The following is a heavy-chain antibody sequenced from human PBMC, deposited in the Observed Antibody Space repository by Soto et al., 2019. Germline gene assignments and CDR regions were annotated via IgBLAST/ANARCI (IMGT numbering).Heavy chain of an antibody. V-gene: IGHV3-23*01. Sequence: PGGSLRLSCAASGFTFSSYAMSWVRQAPGKGLEWVSAISGSGGSTYYADSVKGRFTISRDNSKNTLYLQMNSLRAEDTAVYYCAKARITMIVVVITGNGYDAFDIWGQGTMGTVSS. J-gene: IGHJ3*02. CDR2: ISGSGGST. CDR1: GFTFSSYA. D-gene: IGHD3-22*01. CDR3: AKARITMIVVVITGNGYDAFDI.